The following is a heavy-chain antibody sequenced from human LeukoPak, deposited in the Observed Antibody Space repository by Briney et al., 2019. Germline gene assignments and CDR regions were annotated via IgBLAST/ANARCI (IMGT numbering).Heavy chain of an antibody. Sequence: GGSLRLSCAASGFTFSSYSMNWVRQAPGKGLEWVSSISSSSSYIYYADSVKGRFTISRDNAKNSLYLQMNSLRAEDTAVYYCARDSDSIWGEFDYWGQGTLVTVSS. CDR2: ISSSSSYI. CDR3: ARDSDSIWGEFDY. CDR1: GFTFSSYS. J-gene: IGHJ4*02. D-gene: IGHD6-13*01. V-gene: IGHV3-21*01.